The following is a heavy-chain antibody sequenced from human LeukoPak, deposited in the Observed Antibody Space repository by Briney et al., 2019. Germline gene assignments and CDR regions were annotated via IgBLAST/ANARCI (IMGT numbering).Heavy chain of an antibody. J-gene: IGHJ4*02. D-gene: IGHD2-2*01. CDR2: IRYDGSNK. CDR1: GFTFSSYG. Sequence: PVGSLRLSCAASGFTFSSYGMHWVRQAPGKGLEWVAFIRYDGSNKYYADSVKGRFTISRDNSKNTLYLQMNSLRAEDTAVYYCARVSMGLYRVPRWGQGTLVTVSS. CDR3: ARVSMGLYRVPR. V-gene: IGHV3-30*02.